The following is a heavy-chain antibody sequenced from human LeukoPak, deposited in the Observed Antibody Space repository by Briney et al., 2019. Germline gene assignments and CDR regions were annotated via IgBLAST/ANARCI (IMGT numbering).Heavy chain of an antibody. J-gene: IGHJ6*03. CDR2: IHPGYSDT. Sequence: GESLXXSXXGXXYSFTSYWXGWVRQMPGKGLEWMGIIHPGYSDTRYSPSFQAQVTISADKSISTAYLQWSSLKASDTAIYYCARAGTYYYYHMDVWGKGTTVTVFS. D-gene: IGHD6-19*01. CDR3: ARAGTYYYYHMDV. CDR1: XYSFTSYW. V-gene: IGHV5-51*01.